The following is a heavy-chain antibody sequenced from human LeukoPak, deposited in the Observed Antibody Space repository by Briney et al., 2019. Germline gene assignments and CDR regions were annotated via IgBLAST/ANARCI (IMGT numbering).Heavy chain of an antibody. CDR2: INHSGST. CDR3: ARGRRSYYYYYMDV. J-gene: IGHJ6*03. Sequence: SETLSLTCAVYGGSFSGYYWSWIRQPPGKGLEWIGEINHSGSTNYNPSLKSRVTISVDTSKNQFSLKLSSVTAADTAVYYCARGRRSYYYYYMDVWGKGTTVTVSS. CDR1: GGSFSGYY. V-gene: IGHV4-34*01.